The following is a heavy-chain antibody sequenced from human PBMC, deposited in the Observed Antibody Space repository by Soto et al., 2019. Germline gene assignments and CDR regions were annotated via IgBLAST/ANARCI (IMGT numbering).Heavy chain of an antibody. CDR1: GGSFSAYS. J-gene: IGHJ4*02. CDR3: AKDKITGLFDY. D-gene: IGHD2-8*02. V-gene: IGHV4-34*01. Sequence: QVQLQQWGAGLLKPSETLSLTCAVSGGSFSAYSWTWIRQPPGTGLEWIGEINHSGSTNYNPSLKSRVTIAVDTSNCQLPLNRTSVTAADAAVYYCAKDKITGLFDYWGQRTLVTVSS. CDR2: INHSGST.